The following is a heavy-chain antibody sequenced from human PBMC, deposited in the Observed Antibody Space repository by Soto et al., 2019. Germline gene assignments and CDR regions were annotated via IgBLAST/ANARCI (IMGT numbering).Heavy chain of an antibody. J-gene: IGHJ6*02. V-gene: IGHV3-30-3*01. CDR1: GFTFSSYA. CDR2: ISYDGSNK. Sequence: GGSLRLSCAASGFTFSSYAMHWVRQAPGKGLEWVAVISYDGSNKYYADSVKGRFTISRDNSKNTLYLQMNSLRAEDTAVYYCARALPGPREAAAYYYYGMDVWGQGTTVTVSS. CDR3: ARALPGPREAAAYYYYGMDV. D-gene: IGHD2-2*01.